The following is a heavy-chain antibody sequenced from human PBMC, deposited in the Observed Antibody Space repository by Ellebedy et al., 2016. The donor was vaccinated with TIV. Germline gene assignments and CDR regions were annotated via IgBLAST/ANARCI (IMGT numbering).Heavy chain of an antibody. V-gene: IGHV4-34*01. CDR3: ARARIVAPSPMAY. CDR2: IYYSGST. J-gene: IGHJ4*02. D-gene: IGHD6-13*01. Sequence: SETLSLXXSVQGGSFLGYYWGWIRQPPGKGLEWIGIIYYSGSTDYNPSLRSRVTISVDTSKNQFSLKLSSVTAADTAVYYCARARIVAPSPMAYWGQGTLVTVSS. CDR1: GGSFLGYY.